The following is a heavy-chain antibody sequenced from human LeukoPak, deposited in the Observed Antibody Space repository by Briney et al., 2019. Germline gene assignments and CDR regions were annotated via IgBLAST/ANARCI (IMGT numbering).Heavy chain of an antibody. CDR2: ISGSGGST. CDR3: TRFMDGGLDFDY. V-gene: IGHV3-23*01. Sequence: GGSLRLSCAASGFTFSSYAMSWVRQAPGKGLEWVSAISGSGGSTYYADSVKGRFTISRDNSKNTLYLQMNSLRAEDTAVYYCTRFMDGGLDFDYWGQGTLVTVSS. J-gene: IGHJ4*02. D-gene: IGHD4-23*01. CDR1: GFTFSSYA.